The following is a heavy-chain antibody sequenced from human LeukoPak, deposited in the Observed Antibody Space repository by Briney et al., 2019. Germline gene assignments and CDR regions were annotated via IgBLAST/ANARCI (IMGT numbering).Heavy chain of an antibody. CDR1: GFTFSSYA. J-gene: IGHJ4*02. Sequence: GGSLRLSCAASGFTFSSYAMHWVRQAPGKGLEWVAVISYDGSNKYYADSVKGRFTISRDNAKNSLYLQMNSLRAEDTAVYYCARSPRIGELLDYWGQGTLVTVSS. D-gene: IGHD3-10*01. CDR2: ISYDGSNK. V-gene: IGHV3-30-3*01. CDR3: ARSPRIGELLDY.